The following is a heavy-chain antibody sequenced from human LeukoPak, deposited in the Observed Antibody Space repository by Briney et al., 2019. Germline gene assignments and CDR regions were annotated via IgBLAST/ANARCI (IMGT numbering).Heavy chain of an antibody. Sequence: TGGSLRLSCAASGFTFDDFAMHWVRQAPGKGLEWVSGINWNSGYIGYADSVKGRFTISRDNAKSSLYLQMNSLRTEDTALYYCAKDRGVGIYYFDSWGQGTLVTVSS. V-gene: IGHV3-9*01. D-gene: IGHD1-26*01. J-gene: IGHJ4*02. CDR1: GFTFDDFA. CDR2: INWNSGYI. CDR3: AKDRGVGIYYFDS.